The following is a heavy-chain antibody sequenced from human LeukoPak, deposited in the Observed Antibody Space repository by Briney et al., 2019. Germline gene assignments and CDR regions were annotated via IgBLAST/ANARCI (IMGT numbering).Heavy chain of an antibody. CDR3: ARVYGDHDAFDI. V-gene: IGHV4-61*01. CDR1: GGSVSSGSYY. D-gene: IGHD4-17*01. Sequence: SETLSLTCTVSGGSVSSGSYYWSWIRQPPGKGLEWIGYIYYSGSTNYNPSLKSRVTTSVDTSKNQFSLKLSSVTAADAAVYYCARVYGDHDAFDIWGQGTMVTVSS. J-gene: IGHJ3*02. CDR2: IYYSGST.